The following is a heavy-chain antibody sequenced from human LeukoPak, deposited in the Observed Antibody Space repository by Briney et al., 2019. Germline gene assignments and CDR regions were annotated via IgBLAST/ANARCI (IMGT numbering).Heavy chain of an antibody. D-gene: IGHD1-1*01. CDR3: ARVQTGTTNWFDP. CDR1: GFTFSSYW. J-gene: IGHJ5*02. CDR2: INRDGSGK. V-gene: IGHV3-7*04. Sequence: PGGSLRLSCAASGFTFSSYWMSWVRQAPGKGLEWVANINRDGSGKYYVDSVRGRFTISRDNAKNSLYLQMNSLRAEDTAVYYCARVQTGTTNWFDPWGQGTLVTVSS.